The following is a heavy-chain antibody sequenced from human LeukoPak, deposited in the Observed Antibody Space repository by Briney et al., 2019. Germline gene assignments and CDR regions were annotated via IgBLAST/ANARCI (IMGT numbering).Heavy chain of an antibody. D-gene: IGHD1-26*01. CDR2: IKSKTDGGTT. V-gene: IGHV3-15*01. J-gene: IGHJ4*02. CDR1: GFTFSNAW. Sequence: PGGSLRLSCAASGFTFSNAWMSWVRRAPGKGLEWVGRIKSKTDGGTTDYAAPVKGRFTISRDDSKNTLYLQMNSLKTEDTAVYYCTTEYSGSYYGGVLFDYWGQGTLVTVSS. CDR3: TTEYSGSYYGGVLFDY.